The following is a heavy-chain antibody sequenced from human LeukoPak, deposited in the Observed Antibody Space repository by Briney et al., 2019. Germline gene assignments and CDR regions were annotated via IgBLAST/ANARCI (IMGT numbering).Heavy chain of an antibody. CDR3: AKRYQLLYVYGDAFDI. D-gene: IGHD2-2*02. V-gene: IGHV3-30*02. CDR1: GFTFSSYG. J-gene: IGHJ3*02. Sequence: PGGSLRLSCAASGFTFSSYGMHWVRQAPGKGLEGVAFIRYDGSNKYYADSVKGRFAISRDNSKNTLYLQMNSLRAEDTAVYYCAKRYQLLYVYGDAFDIWGQGTMVTVSS. CDR2: IRYDGSNK.